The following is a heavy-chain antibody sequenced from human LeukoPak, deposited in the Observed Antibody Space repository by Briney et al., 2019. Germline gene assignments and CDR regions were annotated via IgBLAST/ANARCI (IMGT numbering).Heavy chain of an antibody. CDR2: IYHSGST. J-gene: IGHJ5*02. Sequence: SETLSLTCAVSGGSISSGGYSWSWIRQPPGKGLEWIGYIYHSGSTYYNPSLKSRVTISVDRSKNQFSLKLSSMTAADTAVYYCARNIVVVPAAIGGWFDPWGQGTLVTVSS. CDR3: ARNIVVVPAAIGGWFDP. V-gene: IGHV4-30-2*01. CDR1: GGSISSGGYS. D-gene: IGHD2-2*02.